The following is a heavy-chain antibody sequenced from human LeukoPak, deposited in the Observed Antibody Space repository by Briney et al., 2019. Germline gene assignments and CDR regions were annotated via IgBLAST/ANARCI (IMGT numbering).Heavy chain of an antibody. Sequence: PGGSLRLSCAASGFTFSTYAMTWVRQAPGEGLKWVGGINKRGDNTYYTDSVKGRFTISRDNSRNTLYLQMNSLRADDTAVYYCAQDQTFELPHQLGYWGQGILVTVSS. CDR1: GFTFSTYA. CDR3: AQDQTFELPHQLGY. CDR2: INKRGDNT. J-gene: IGHJ4*02. D-gene: IGHD2-15*01. V-gene: IGHV3-23*01.